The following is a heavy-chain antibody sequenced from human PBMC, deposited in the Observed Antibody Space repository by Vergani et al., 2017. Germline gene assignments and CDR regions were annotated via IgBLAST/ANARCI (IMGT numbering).Heavy chain of an antibody. Sequence: EVQLVESGGGLVQPGGSLRLSCAASGFTFSSYWMSWVRQAPGKGLEWVANIKQDGSEKYYVDSVKGRFTISRDNAKNSLYLQMNSLRAEDTAVYYCARDSRVVRTVTTFPYYYYYYYMDVWGKGTTVTVSS. CDR3: ARDSRVVRTVTTFPYYYYYYYMDV. D-gene: IGHD4-17*01. J-gene: IGHJ6*03. CDR1: GFTFSSYW. V-gene: IGHV3-7*01. CDR2: IKQDGSEK.